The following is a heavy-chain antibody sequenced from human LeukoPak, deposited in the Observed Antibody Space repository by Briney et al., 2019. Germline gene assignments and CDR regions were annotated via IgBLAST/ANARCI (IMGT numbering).Heavy chain of an antibody. CDR2: IYSGGST. V-gene: IGHV3-53*01. D-gene: IGHD4-11*01. Sequence: PGGSLRLSCAASGFIVSSIYMSWVRQAPGKGLEWVSVIYSGGSTSYADSVKGRFTISRDNSKNTLYLQMNSLRAEDTAVYYCASRATVTTDRFWFDPWGQGTLVTVSS. J-gene: IGHJ5*02. CDR3: ASRATVTTDRFWFDP. CDR1: GFIVSSIY.